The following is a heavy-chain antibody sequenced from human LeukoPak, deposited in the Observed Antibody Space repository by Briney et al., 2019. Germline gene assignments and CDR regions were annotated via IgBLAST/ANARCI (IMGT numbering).Heavy chain of an antibody. Sequence: SETLSLTCAVYGGSFSGYYWSWIRQPPGKGLEWIGEINHSGSTNYNPSLKSRVTISVDTSKNQFSLKLSSVTAADTAVYYCARRXLWPLGDAFDIWGQGTMVTVSS. J-gene: IGHJ3*02. V-gene: IGHV4-34*01. CDR2: INHSGST. CDR1: GGSFSGYY. CDR3: ARRXLWPLGDAFDI. D-gene: IGHD5-18*01.